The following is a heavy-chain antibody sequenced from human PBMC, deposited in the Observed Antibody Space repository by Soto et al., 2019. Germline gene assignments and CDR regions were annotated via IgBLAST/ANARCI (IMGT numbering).Heavy chain of an antibody. CDR1: GFTFSSYG. J-gene: IGHJ3*02. Sequence: HPGGSLRLSCAASGFTFSSYGMHWVRQAPGKGLEWVAVIWYDGSNKYYADSVKGRFTISRDNSKNTLYLQMNSLRAEDTAVYYCAREGVTRALGAFDIWGQGTMVTVSS. CDR3: AREGVTRALGAFDI. D-gene: IGHD1-26*01. V-gene: IGHV3-33*01. CDR2: IWYDGSNK.